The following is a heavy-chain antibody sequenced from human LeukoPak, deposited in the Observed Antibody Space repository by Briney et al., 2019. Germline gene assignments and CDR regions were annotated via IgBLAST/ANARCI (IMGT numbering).Heavy chain of an antibody. J-gene: IGHJ4*02. CDR3: ARGRLYYYGSGSYYNVGRGQAAFDY. CDR1: GVSFSGYY. D-gene: IGHD3-10*01. Sequence: PSETLSLTCAVYGVSFSGYYWSWIRQPPGKGLEWMGEINHSGSTNYNPALKSRVTISVDTSKNQFSLKLSSVPAADTAVYYCARGRLYYYGSGSYYNVGRGQAAFDYWGQGTLVTVSS. V-gene: IGHV4-34*01. CDR2: INHSGST.